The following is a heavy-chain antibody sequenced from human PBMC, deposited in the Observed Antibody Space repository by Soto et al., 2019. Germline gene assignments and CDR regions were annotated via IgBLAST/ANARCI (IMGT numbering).Heavy chain of an antibody. J-gene: IGHJ3*02. D-gene: IGHD4-17*01. CDR1: GYTLTELS. V-gene: IGHV1-24*01. CDR3: ATHNYGTDAFDI. CDR2: FDPEDGET. Sequence: ASVKVACKXSGYTLTELSMHWVRQAPGKGLEWMGGFDPEDGETIYAQKFQGRVTMTEDTSTDTAYMELSSLRSEDTAVYYCATHNYGTDAFDIWGQGTMVTVSS.